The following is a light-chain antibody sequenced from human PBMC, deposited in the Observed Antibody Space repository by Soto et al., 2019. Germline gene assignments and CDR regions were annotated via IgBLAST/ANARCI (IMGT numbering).Light chain of an antibody. V-gene: IGKV4-1*01. CDR1: QSVLYSSNNKNY. CDR3: QQYDSTPQT. Sequence: DIVMTQSPDSLAVSLGERATINCKSSQSVLYSSNNKNYLAWYQQKPGQPPKLLIYWASTRESGVPDRFSGRGSETDFTLTISSLQAEDVAVYYCQQYDSTPQTFGQGTKVEIK. CDR2: WAS. J-gene: IGKJ1*01.